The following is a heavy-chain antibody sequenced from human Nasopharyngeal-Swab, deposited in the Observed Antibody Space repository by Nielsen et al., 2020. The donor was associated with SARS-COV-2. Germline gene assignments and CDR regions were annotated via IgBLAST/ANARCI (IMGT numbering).Heavy chain of an antibody. D-gene: IGHD3-10*01. Sequence: GESLKISCAASAFTFSTYTMSWVRQAPGKGLEWLSYIYNDGRRTFYADSVKGWFTISRDNSKNTPYLQMNSLRTEDTAVYYCAKGGAFGEIGYWGQGTLVTVSS. V-gene: IGHV3-23*03. CDR2: IYNDGRRT. CDR3: AKGGAFGEIGY. J-gene: IGHJ4*02. CDR1: AFTFSTYT.